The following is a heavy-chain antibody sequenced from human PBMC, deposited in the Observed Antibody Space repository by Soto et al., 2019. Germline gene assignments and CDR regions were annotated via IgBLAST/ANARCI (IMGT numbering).Heavy chain of an antibody. V-gene: IGHV4-30-2*01. CDR2: IYHNRNT. CDR3: ARVPSP. CDR1: GGSISCGGYS. J-gene: IGHJ5*02. Sequence: QLQLQESGSGLVKPSQTLSITCAVSGGSISCGGYSWSWFRQPPGKGLEWIGYIYHNRNTYYNPSLKSRVTISVDRSKNQFSLKLSSVTAADTAMYYCARVPSPWGQGTLVTVSS.